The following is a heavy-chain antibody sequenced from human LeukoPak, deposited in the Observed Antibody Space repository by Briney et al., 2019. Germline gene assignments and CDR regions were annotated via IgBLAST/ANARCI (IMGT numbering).Heavy chain of an antibody. CDR2: IYTSGST. CDR3: ARKDYYGSGNAFDI. J-gene: IGHJ3*02. D-gene: IGHD3-10*01. V-gene: IGHV4-61*02. Sequence: SETLSLTCTVSGGSISSGSYYWSWIRQPAGKGLEWIGRIYTSGSTNYNPSLKSRVTISVDTSKNQFSLKLSSVTAADTAVYYCARKDYYGSGNAFDIWGQGTMVTVSS. CDR1: GGSISSGSYY.